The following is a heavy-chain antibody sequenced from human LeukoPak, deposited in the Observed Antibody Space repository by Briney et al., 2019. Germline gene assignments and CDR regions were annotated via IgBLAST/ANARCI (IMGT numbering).Heavy chain of an antibody. CDR1: GYTFTGYY. Sequence: ASVKVSCKASGYTFTGYYMHWVRQAPGQGLEWMGWINPNSGGTNYAQKFQGRVTMTRDTSINTAYMELSRLRSDDTAVYYCARDGEYGSGSYSTDYFDYWGQGTLVTVSS. CDR3: ARDGEYGSGSYSTDYFDY. CDR2: INPNSGGT. J-gene: IGHJ4*02. V-gene: IGHV1-2*02. D-gene: IGHD3-10*01.